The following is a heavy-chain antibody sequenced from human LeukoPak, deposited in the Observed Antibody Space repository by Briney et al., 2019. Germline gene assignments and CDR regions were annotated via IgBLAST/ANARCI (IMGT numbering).Heavy chain of an antibody. D-gene: IGHD2-15*01. V-gene: IGHV4-34*01. CDR1: GGSFSSYY. J-gene: IGHJ3*02. Sequence: TSETLSLTCAVYGGSFSSYYWSWIRQPPGKGLEWIGEINHSGSTNYNPSLKSRVTISVDTSKNQFSLKLSSVTAADTAVYYCARGSRTFGVVVVVATAGDAFDIWGQGTMVTVSS. CDR3: ARGSRTFGVVVVVATAGDAFDI. CDR2: INHSGST.